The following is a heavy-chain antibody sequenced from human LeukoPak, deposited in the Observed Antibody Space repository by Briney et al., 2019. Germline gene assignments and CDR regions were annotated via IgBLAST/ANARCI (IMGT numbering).Heavy chain of an antibody. V-gene: IGHV3-23*01. Sequence: RGGSLRLSCAASGFTFSSYAMSWVRQAPGKGLEWASAISGGGSSTHYADSVKGRFTISRDNSKNTLYLQMNSLRAEDTAVYYCSKAMYSSGWDDLDYWGQGTLVTVSS. CDR3: SKAMYSSGWDDLDY. CDR1: GFTFSSYA. J-gene: IGHJ4*02. D-gene: IGHD6-19*01. CDR2: ISGGGSST.